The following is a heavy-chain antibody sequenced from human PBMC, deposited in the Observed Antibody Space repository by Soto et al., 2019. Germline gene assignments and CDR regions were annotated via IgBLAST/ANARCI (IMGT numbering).Heavy chain of an antibody. CDR2: IYYSGNT. J-gene: IGHJ3*02. D-gene: IGHD3-10*01. V-gene: IGHV4-31*03. CDR3: ARLYYYGSGSPDAFDI. CDR1: GGSISSGGYY. Sequence: SETLSLTCTVSGGSISSGGYYWSWIRQHPGKGLEWIGYIYYSGNTYYNPSLKSRVTISVDTSKNQFSLKLSSVTAADTAVFYCARLYYYGSGSPDAFDIWGQGTMVTVSS.